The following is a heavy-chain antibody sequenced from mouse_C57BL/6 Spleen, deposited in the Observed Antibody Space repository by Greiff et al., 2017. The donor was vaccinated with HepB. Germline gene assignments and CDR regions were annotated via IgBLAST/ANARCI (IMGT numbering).Heavy chain of an antibody. V-gene: IGHV1-50*01. J-gene: IGHJ1*03. Sequence: VQLQQPGAELVKPGASVKLSCKASGYTFTSYWMQWVKQRPGQGLEWIGEIDPSDSYTNYNQKFKGKATLTVDTSSSTAYMQLSSLTSEDSAVYYCARVRNYRYFDVWGTGTTVTVSS. CDR3: ARVRNYRYFDV. D-gene: IGHD4-1*01. CDR1: GYTFTSYW. CDR2: IDPSDSYT.